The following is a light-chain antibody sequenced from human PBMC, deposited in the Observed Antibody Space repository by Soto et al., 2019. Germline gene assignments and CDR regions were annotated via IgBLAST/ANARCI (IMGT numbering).Light chain of an antibody. CDR3: SSYXSSXXQV. CDR2: DVS. CDR1: SSDVGGYNY. J-gene: IGLJ2*01. Sequence: QSALTQPASVSGSPGQSITISCTGTSSDVGGYNYVSWYQQHPGKAPKLMIYDVSNRPSGVSNRFSGSKSXXXXXXXXXGXXXEDXAXYXXSSYXSSXXQVF. V-gene: IGLV2-14*01.